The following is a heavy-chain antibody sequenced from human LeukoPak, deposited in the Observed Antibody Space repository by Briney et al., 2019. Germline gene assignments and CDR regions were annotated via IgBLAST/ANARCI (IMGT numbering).Heavy chain of an antibody. J-gene: IGHJ4*02. V-gene: IGHV3-9*01. CDR2: ISWNSGSI. CDR1: RFTFDDYA. CDR3: AKDMAGFSGSYS. D-gene: IGHD1-26*01. Sequence: SLRLSCAASRFTFDDYAMHWVRQAPGKGLEWVSGISWNSGSIGYADSVKGRFTISRDNAKNSLYLQMNSLRAEDTALYYCAKDMAGFSGSYSWGQGTLVTVSS.